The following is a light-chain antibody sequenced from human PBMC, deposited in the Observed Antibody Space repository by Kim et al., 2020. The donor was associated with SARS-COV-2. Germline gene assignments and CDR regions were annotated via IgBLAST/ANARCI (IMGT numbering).Light chain of an antibody. CDR3: SSYTSSSTLYV. V-gene: IGLV2-14*03. CDR2: DVS. J-gene: IGLJ1*01. CDR1: SSYVGGYSD. Sequence: VTRSCTGTSSYVGGYSDVSWYQEHPGKAPKLMIYDVSNRPSGVSNRFSGSKSGNMASLTISGLQAEDEADYYCSSYTSSSTLYVFGTGTKVTVL.